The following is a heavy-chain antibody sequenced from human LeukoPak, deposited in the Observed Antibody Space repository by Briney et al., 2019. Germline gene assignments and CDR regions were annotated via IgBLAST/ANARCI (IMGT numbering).Heavy chain of an antibody. J-gene: IGHJ4*02. V-gene: IGHV3-7*03. CDR2: IKEDGSDK. CDR1: GLTFNNYW. CDR3: GRDRTRQAY. D-gene: IGHD3-3*01. Sequence: GGSLRLSCAASGLTFNNYWMSWVRQTPGKGLVCLANIKEDGSDKYYVDSVKGRFTISRDNAKNSLYLQMNSLTAEDTAVYYCGRDRTRQAYWGQGTLVTVSS.